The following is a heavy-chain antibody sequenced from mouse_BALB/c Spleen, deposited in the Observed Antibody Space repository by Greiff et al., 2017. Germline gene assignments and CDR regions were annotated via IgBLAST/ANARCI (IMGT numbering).Heavy chain of an antibody. CDR3: ARHFYYGNYWYFDV. CDR2: ISSGGSYT. CDR1: GFTFSSYG. J-gene: IGHJ1*01. Sequence: EVKLVESGGDLVKPGGSLKLSCAASGFTFSSYGMSWVRQTPDKRLEWVATISSGGSYTYYPDSVKGRFTISRDNAKNTLYLQMSSLKSEDTAMYYCARHFYYGNYWYFDVWGAGTTVTVSS. V-gene: IGHV5-6*01. D-gene: IGHD2-1*01.